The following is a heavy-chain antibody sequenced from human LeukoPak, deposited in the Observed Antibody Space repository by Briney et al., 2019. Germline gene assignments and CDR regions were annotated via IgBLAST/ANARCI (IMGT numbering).Heavy chain of an antibody. D-gene: IGHD3-3*01. J-gene: IGHJ6*03. Sequence: GESLKISCKGSGYSFTSYWIGWVRQMPGKGLEWMGIIYPGDSDTRYSPSFQGQVTISADKSISTAYLQWSSLKASDTAMYYCARLTTDYDFWSGYYNAPWYHYYYYMDVWGKGTTVTVSS. V-gene: IGHV5-51*01. CDR1: GYSFTSYW. CDR2: IYPGDSDT. CDR3: ARLTTDYDFWSGYYNAPWYHYYYYMDV.